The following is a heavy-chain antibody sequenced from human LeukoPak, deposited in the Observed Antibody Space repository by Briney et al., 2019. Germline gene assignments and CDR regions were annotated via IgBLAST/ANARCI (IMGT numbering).Heavy chain of an antibody. CDR3: ARVRYYDSTAFDAFDI. J-gene: IGHJ3*02. V-gene: IGHV4-59*01. D-gene: IGHD3-22*01. CDR1: GGSISSYY. CDR2: IYYSGST. Sequence: SETLSLTCTVSGGSISSYYWSWIRQPPGKGLEWIGYIYYSGSTNYNPSLKSRVTISVDTSKNQSSLKLSSVTAADTAVYYCARVRYYDSTAFDAFDIWGQGTMVTVSS.